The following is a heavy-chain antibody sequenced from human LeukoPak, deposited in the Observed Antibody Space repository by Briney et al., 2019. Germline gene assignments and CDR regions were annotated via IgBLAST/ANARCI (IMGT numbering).Heavy chain of an antibody. CDR2: MNPNSGNT. Sequence: ASVKVSCKASGYTFTSYDINWVRQATGQGLEWMGWMNPNSGNTGYAQKFQGRVTMTRNTSISTAYMELSSLRSEDTAVYYCARGDELLWLGELNPTGFDIWGQGTIVTVSS. V-gene: IGHV1-8*01. D-gene: IGHD3-10*01. CDR1: GYTFTSYD. CDR3: ARGDELLWLGELNPTGFDI. J-gene: IGHJ3*02.